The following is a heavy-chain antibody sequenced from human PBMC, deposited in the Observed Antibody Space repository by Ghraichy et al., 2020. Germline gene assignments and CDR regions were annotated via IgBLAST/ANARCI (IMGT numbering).Heavy chain of an antibody. CDR3: ARVSPGVALDY. Sequence: SETLSLTCAISGVSITNPTNSWTWIRQPPGKGLEWIENIYHNGRTHYPPYFKSRITISVDGSKRQFSLDLTSVTAAGTAVELCARVSPGVALDYWGQGNLVTVSS. CDR2: IYHNGRT. CDR1: GVSITNPTNS. J-gene: IGHJ4*02. D-gene: IGHD3-10*01. V-gene: IGHV4-30-2*01.